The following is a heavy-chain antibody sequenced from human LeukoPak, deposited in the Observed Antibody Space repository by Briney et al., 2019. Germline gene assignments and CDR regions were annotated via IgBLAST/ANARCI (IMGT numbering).Heavy chain of an antibody. CDR3: ARDIAVAGTNLDYFDY. CDR2: IYTSGST. Sequence: PSETLSLTCTVSGDSISGNYWTWIRQPAGKGLEWIGRIYTSGSTNYNPSLKSRVTMSVDTSKNQFSLKLSSVTAADTAVYYCARDIAVAGTNLDYFDYWGQGTLVTVSS. V-gene: IGHV4-4*07. D-gene: IGHD6-19*01. J-gene: IGHJ4*02. CDR1: GDSISGNY.